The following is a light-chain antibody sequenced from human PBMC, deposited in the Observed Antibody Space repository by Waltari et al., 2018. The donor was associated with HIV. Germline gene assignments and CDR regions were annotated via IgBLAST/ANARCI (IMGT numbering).Light chain of an antibody. CDR2: WAS. CDR1: QSLLYSANNKNY. J-gene: IGKJ3*01. CDR3: QESFS. V-gene: IGKV4-1*01. Sequence: DIVMTQSPDSLAVSLGERATINCKSSQSLLYSANNKNYLAWSQQRPGQPPKLLIYWASARESGVPDRFSGSGSGTDFTLTISSLQADDVAVYYCQESFSFGPGTKVDIK.